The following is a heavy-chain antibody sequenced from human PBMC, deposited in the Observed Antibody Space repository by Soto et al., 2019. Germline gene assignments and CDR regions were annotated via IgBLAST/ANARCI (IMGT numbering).Heavy chain of an antibody. Sequence: EVQLVESGGGLIQPGGSLRLSCAASGFTVSSNYMSWVRQAPGKGLEWVSVIYSGDTTYYADSMKGRFTISRDHSKNTLYLQMNSLRAEDTAVYYCARDLRTLYGMDVWGQGTTVTVSS. CDR1: GFTVSSNY. CDR3: ARDLRTLYGMDV. V-gene: IGHV3-53*01. J-gene: IGHJ6*02. CDR2: IYSGDTT.